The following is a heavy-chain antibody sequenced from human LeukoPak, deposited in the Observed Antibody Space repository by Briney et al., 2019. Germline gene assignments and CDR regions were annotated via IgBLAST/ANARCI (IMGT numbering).Heavy chain of an antibody. CDR2: ISGSGGRT. Sequence: PGGSLRLSCAASGFTFSNYAMTWVRLAPGKGLEWVSAISGSGGRTYYADSVKGRFTISRDNSKYTLYLQMNSLRAEDTAVYYCAKGGGQDYCSGGSCYSSPFLGAPHPRLLFDYWGQGTLVTVSS. D-gene: IGHD2-15*01. CDR3: AKGGGQDYCSGGSCYSSPFLGAPHPRLLFDY. CDR1: GFTFSNYA. J-gene: IGHJ4*02. V-gene: IGHV3-23*01.